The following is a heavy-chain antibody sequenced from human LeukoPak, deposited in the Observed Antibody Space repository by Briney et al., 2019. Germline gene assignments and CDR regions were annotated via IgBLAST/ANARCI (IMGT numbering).Heavy chain of an antibody. Sequence: GGSLRLSCAASGFTFGTYAMGWVRQAPGKGLEWVSAIGSSGSNTYYADSVKGRFSISRDNSKNTLYLQMNSLRAEDTAVYYCAKGGYSYGYFDYWGQGTLVTVSS. D-gene: IGHD5-18*01. CDR2: IGSSGSNT. CDR3: AKGGYSYGYFDY. CDR1: GFTFGTYA. J-gene: IGHJ4*02. V-gene: IGHV3-23*01.